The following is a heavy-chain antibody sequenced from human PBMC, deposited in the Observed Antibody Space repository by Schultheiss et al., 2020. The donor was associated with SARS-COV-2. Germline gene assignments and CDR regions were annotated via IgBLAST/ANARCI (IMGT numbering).Heavy chain of an antibody. CDR2: IYHSGST. D-gene: IGHD1-26*01. CDR1: GGSISSSNW. V-gene: IGHV4-4*02. CDR3: AREGQEVGATGAFDY. J-gene: IGHJ4*02. Sequence: SETLSLTCAVSGGSISSSNWWSWVHQPPGKGLEWIGEIYHSGSTNYNPSLKSRVTISVDKSKNQFSLKLSSVTAADTAVYYCAREGQEVGATGAFDYWGQGTLVTVSS.